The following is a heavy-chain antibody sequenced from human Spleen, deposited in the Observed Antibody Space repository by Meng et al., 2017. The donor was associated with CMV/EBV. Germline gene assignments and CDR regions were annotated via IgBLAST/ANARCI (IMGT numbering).Heavy chain of an antibody. V-gene: IGHV3-23*03. Sequence: GESLKISCAASGFTFNNYAMSWVRQAPGKGLEWVSVLYTGGGGTYYADSVKGRFTISRDNSKNTLYLQMNSLRVEDTAVYYCAKVRRASGSYFDYWGQGTLVTVSS. CDR1: GFTFNNYA. D-gene: IGHD3-3*01. CDR2: LYTGGGGT. J-gene: IGHJ4*02. CDR3: AKVRRASGSYFDY.